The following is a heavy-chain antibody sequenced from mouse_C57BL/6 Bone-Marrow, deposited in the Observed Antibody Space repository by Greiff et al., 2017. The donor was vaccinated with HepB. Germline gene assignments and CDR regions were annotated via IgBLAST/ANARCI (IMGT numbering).Heavy chain of an antibody. V-gene: IGHV1-82*01. D-gene: IGHD1-1*01. CDR3: AHYYGSSYGY. CDR1: GYAFSSSW. J-gene: IGHJ2*01. Sequence: VQLQQSGPELVKPGASVKISCKASGYAFSSSWMNWVKQRPGKGLEWIGRIYPGDGDTNYNGKLKGKATLTADKSSSTAYMQLSSLTSEDSAVYFCAHYYGSSYGYWGQGTTLTVSS. CDR2: IYPGDGDT.